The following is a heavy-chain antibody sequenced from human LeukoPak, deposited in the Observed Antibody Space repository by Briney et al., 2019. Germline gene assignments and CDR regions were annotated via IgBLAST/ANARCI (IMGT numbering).Heavy chain of an antibody. CDR1: GYTFTSYG. CDR3: ARTFQLERPTPPDY. V-gene: IGHV1-18*01. J-gene: IGHJ4*02. Sequence: GASVKVSCKASGYTFTSYGISWVRQAPGQGLEWMGWISAYNGNTNYAQKLQGRVTMTRDMSTSTVYMELSSLRSEDTAVYYCARTFQLERPTPPDYWGLGTLVTVSS. CDR2: ISAYNGNT. D-gene: IGHD1-1*01.